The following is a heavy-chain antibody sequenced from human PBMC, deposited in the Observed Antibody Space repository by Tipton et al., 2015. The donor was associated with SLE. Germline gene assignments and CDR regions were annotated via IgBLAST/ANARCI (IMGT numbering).Heavy chain of an antibody. CDR1: GGPTSSYY. CDR3: ARDLYGGATSLDF. D-gene: IGHD1-26*01. CDR2: IYYSGPT. Sequence: TLSLTCTVSGGPTSSYYWGWVRQPPGKGLEWIGSIYYSGPTNHNPSLKSRVTMSIDMSKNQFSLSLSSVTAADTAVYYCARDLYGGATSLDFWGQGTLVTVSS. V-gene: IGHV4-59*01. J-gene: IGHJ4*02.